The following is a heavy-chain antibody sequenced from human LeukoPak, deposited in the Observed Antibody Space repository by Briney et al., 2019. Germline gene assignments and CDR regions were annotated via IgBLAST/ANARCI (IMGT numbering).Heavy chain of an antibody. Sequence: SGPTLVNPTQTLTLTCTLSGFSLITTGEGVGWIRQPPGMALEWLALIFYNDNKYYSPSLKNRLTITRDTSKNQVVLTMTDMDPVDTATYYCAHSAYINGPTPFEYWGPGTLVTVSS. J-gene: IGHJ4*02. D-gene: IGHD2-8*01. V-gene: IGHV2-5*01. CDR2: IFYNDNK. CDR1: GFSLITTGEG. CDR3: AHSAYINGPTPFEY.